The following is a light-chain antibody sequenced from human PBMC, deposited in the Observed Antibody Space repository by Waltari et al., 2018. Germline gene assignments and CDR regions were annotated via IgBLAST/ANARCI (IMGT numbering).Light chain of an antibody. CDR1: QDISNY. J-gene: IGKJ3*01. CDR2: DAS. CDR3: QQYDNLPIT. Sequence: DLNMPQSPSSLSASVGDRVTITSQASQDISNYLNWYQQKPGKAPKLLIYDASNLETGVPSMFSGSESGTDFTFTISSMQPEDIETYYCQQYDNLPITFGPGTKVDIK. V-gene: IGKV1-33*01.